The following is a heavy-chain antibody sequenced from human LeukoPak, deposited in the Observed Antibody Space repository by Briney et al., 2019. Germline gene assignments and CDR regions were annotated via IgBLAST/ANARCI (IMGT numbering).Heavy chain of an antibody. CDR3: ARLLDWFDP. V-gene: IGHV4-59*08. Sequence: PSETLSLTCTVSGDSMSSYYWSWIRQPPGKGLEWIGYIYDSGSTNYNPSFKSRVTISVDASKNQFSLKLSSVTAADTAVYYCARLLDWFDPWGQGTLVTVSS. CDR2: IYDSGST. J-gene: IGHJ5*02. CDR1: GDSMSSYY.